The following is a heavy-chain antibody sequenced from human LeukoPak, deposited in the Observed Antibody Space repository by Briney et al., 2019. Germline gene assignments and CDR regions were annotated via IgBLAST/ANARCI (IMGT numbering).Heavy chain of an antibody. J-gene: IGHJ3*01. CDR2: ITGGGGGT. Sequence: GGSLRLSCAASGLTFSDYATTWVRQAPGKGLEWVSSITGGGGGTSYGDSVKGRFTVYRDNSKNTLYLQMNSLRAEDTAIYYCAKDPNGDYVGAFDSWGQGTLVTVSS. D-gene: IGHD4-17*01. CDR3: AKDPNGDYVGAFDS. V-gene: IGHV3-23*01. CDR1: GLTFSDYA.